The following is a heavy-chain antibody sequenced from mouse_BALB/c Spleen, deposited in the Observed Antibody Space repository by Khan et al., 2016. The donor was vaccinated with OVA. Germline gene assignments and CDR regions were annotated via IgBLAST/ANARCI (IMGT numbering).Heavy chain of an antibody. CDR3: ARGNWAY. D-gene: IGHD4-1*01. J-gene: IGHJ2*01. CDR2: INSGSSTI. V-gene: IGHV5-17*02. Sequence: EVELVESGGGLVQPGGSRKLSCAASGFTFSSFGMHWVRQAPEKGLEWVAYINSGSSTIDYADPVKGRFTISRDNPKNTLFLQMTSLRSEDTAMYYCARGNWAYWGQGTTLTVAS. CDR1: GFTFSSFG.